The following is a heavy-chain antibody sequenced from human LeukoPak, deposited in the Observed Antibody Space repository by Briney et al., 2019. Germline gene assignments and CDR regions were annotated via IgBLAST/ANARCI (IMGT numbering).Heavy chain of an antibody. V-gene: IGHV3-21*01. CDR3: ARGPDYYLYMGV. J-gene: IGHJ6*03. CDR1: GFTFSSYS. CDR2: ISSSSSYI. D-gene: IGHD1-14*01. Sequence: GGSQRLSCAASGFTFSSYSMNWVRQAPGKGLEWVSSISSSSSYIYYADSVKGRFTISRDNAKNSLYLQMHSLRAEDTAVYYCARGPDYYLYMGVWGKGATVTVSS.